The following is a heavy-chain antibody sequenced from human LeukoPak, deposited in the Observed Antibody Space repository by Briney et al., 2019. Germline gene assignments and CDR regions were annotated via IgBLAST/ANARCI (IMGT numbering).Heavy chain of an antibody. D-gene: IGHD3-10*01. CDR2: INPNSGGT. J-gene: IGHJ6*04. CDR1: GYTFTDYY. Sequence: ASVKVSCKASGYTFTDYYMHWVRRAPGQGLEWMGWINPNSGGTNYAQKFQGWVTMTRDTSISTAYMELSRLRSDDTAVYYCALSGITAGYYYGMDVWGKGTTVTVSS. CDR3: ALSGITAGYYYGMDV. V-gene: IGHV1-2*04.